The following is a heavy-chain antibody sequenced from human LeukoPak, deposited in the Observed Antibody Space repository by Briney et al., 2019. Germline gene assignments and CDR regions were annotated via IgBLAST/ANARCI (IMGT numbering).Heavy chain of an antibody. CDR3: AKDREQWLPSTGATNWFDP. V-gene: IGHV3-23*01. D-gene: IGHD6-19*01. CDR2: ISGSGGST. J-gene: IGHJ5*02. Sequence: PGGTLRLSCAASGFTFSSYSMSWVRQAPGKGLEWVSAISGSGGSTYYADSVKGRFTISRDNSKNTLYLQMNSLRAEDTAVYYCAKDREQWLPSTGATNWFDPWGQGTLVTVSS. CDR1: GFTFSSYS.